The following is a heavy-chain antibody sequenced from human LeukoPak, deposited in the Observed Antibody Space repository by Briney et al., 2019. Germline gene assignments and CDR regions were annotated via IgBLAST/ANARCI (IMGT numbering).Heavy chain of an antibody. CDR2: IKQDGSAK. CDR3: AIDEPLVVVPAAVPIFDY. Sequence: GGSLRLSCAASGFTFSSYWMSWVRQAPGKVLEWVANIKQDGSAKYYVDFVKGRFTISRHNGKNSLYLQMNSLRAEDTAVYYCAIDEPLVVVPAAVPIFDYWGQGTLVTVSS. V-gene: IGHV3-7*01. J-gene: IGHJ4*02. CDR1: GFTFSSYW. D-gene: IGHD2-2*02.